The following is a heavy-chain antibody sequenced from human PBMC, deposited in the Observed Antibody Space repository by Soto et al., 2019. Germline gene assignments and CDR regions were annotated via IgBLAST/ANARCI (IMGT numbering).Heavy chain of an antibody. CDR1: GFTFSSYA. D-gene: IGHD6-19*01. Sequence: QVQLVESGGGVVQPGRSLRLSCAASGFTFSSYAMHWVRQAPGKGLEWVAVISYDGSNKYYADSVKGRFTISRDNSKNTLYLLMNSQRAEDTAVYYCARDLEVAVAGAWGQGTLVTVSS. V-gene: IGHV3-30-3*01. J-gene: IGHJ5*02. CDR2: ISYDGSNK. CDR3: ARDLEVAVAGA.